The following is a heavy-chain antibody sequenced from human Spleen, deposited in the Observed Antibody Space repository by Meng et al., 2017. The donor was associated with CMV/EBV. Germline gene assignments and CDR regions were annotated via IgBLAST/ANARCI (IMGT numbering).Heavy chain of an antibody. CDR3: VRSSGWSLFDY. J-gene: IGHJ4*02. Sequence: QVKAVESGTEMKKPGAEVKVSCTTSGFTFSDYYIHWVRQAPGQGLEWMGWVNSKNGATNYARKFQGRVSMTRDTSISTAHMELSRLMSDDTAVYYCVRSSGWSLFDYWGQGTLVTVSS. CDR1: GFTFSDYY. V-gene: IGHV1-2*02. CDR2: VNSKNGAT. D-gene: IGHD6-19*01.